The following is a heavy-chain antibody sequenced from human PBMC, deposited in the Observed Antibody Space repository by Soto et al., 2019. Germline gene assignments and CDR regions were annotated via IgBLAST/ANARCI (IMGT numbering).Heavy chain of an antibody. CDR2: VYYRGNA. D-gene: IGHD3-9*01. V-gene: IGHV4-34*01. Sequence: PSETLSLTCAVYGGSFSDYYWTWIRQPPGKGLEWIGSVYYRGNAYYNPSLQTRVTISLDKSKSQFSLKLNSVTAADSAVYFCARLEGLATISYYFDFWGPGALVTVSS. CDR3: ARLEGLATISYYFDF. CDR1: GGSFSDYY. J-gene: IGHJ4*02.